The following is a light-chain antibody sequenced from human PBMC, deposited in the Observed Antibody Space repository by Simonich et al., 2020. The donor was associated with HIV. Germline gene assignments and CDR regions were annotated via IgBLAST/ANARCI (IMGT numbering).Light chain of an antibody. CDR2: EGS. CDR3: CSSARSSSLV. Sequence: QSALTQPASVSGSPGQSITISCPGTSSDVGSYNLVSWYQQHPGKAPKLMIYEGSKRPSGVSNRFSGSKSGNTASLTISGLQAEDEADYYCCSSARSSSLVFGGGTKLTVL. CDR1: SSDVGSYNL. V-gene: IGLV2-23*01. J-gene: IGLJ2*01.